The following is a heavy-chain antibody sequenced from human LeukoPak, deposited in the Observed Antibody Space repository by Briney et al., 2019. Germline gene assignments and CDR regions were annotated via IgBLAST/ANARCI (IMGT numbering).Heavy chain of an antibody. CDR2: INPSGGST. J-gene: IGHJ5*02. D-gene: IGHD6-13*01. CDR1: GYTFTSYY. Sequence: ASVKVSCKASGYTFTSYYMHWVRQAPGQGLEWMGIINPSGGSTSYAQKFQGRVTMTRDTSTSTVYMKLSSLRSEDTAVYYCARDLGEQQLPEIGPGWFDPWGQGTLVTVSS. CDR3: ARDLGEQQLPEIGPGWFDP. V-gene: IGHV1-46*01.